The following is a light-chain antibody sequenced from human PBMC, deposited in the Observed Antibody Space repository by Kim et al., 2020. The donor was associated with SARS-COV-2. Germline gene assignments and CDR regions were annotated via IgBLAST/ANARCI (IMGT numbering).Light chain of an antibody. CDR2: NNN. V-gene: IGLV1-44*01. CDR3: AAWGDTPNGTELV. Sequence: QSVLTQPPSASGTPGQRVTISCSGSSSNIGSNPVNWYQQLPGTAPKPLIYNNNQRPSWVPDHCSGSKSGTSASLAISGVQSAEAADYYCAAWGDTPNGTELVFGGGTQLTVL. J-gene: IGLJ3*02. CDR1: SSNIGSNP.